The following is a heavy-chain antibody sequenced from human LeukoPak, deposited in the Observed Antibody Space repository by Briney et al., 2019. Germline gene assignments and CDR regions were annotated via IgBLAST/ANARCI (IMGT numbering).Heavy chain of an antibody. Sequence: SETLSLTCTVSGASISSYYWSWIRHPPGKGLEWIGYIYYSGSTNYTPSLKSRVTISVDTSKNQFSLRLSSVTAANTAVYYCARHRYYYDSSGYYYQPWGQGTLVTVSS. D-gene: IGHD3-22*01. J-gene: IGHJ5*02. CDR2: IYYSGST. V-gene: IGHV4-59*01. CDR1: GASISSYY. CDR3: ARHRYYYDSSGYYYQP.